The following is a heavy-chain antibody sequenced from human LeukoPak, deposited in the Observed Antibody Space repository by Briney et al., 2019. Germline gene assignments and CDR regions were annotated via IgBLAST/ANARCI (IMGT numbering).Heavy chain of an antibody. J-gene: IGHJ4*02. V-gene: IGHV3-15*01. CDR1: GFTVSSNY. CDR2: IKSKTDGGTT. Sequence: GGSLRLSCAASGFTVSSNYMSWVRQAPGKGLEWVGRIKSKTDGGTTDYAAPVKGRFTISRDDSKNTLYLEMNSLKTEDTAVYYCTTRGSDSGCPFFWGQGTLVTVSS. CDR3: TTRGSDSGCPFF. D-gene: IGHD3-10*01.